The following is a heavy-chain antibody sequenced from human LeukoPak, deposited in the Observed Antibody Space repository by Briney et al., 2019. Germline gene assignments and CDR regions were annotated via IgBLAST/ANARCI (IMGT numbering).Heavy chain of an antibody. V-gene: IGHV3-7*01. J-gene: IGHJ6*04. CDR2: IKQDGSEK. D-gene: IGHD3-3*01. CDR1: GFTFSSYW. CDR3: ARDGLYDFWSGSLPLDV. Sequence: GGSLRLSCAASGFTFSSYWMSWVRQAPGKGLEWVANIKQDGSEKYYVDSVKGRFTISRDNAKNSLYLQMNSLRAEDTAVYYCARDGLYDFWSGSLPLDVWVKGTTVTVSS.